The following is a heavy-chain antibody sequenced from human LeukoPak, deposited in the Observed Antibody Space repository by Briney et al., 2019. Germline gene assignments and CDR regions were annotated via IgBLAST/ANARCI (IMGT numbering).Heavy chain of an antibody. J-gene: IGHJ4*02. D-gene: IGHD3-22*01. Sequence: PGGSLRLSCAASGFTFSSHAMSWVRQAPGKGPEWVSYISDTGHAIYYADSVKGRFIISRDNARNSLYLQMNSLRDEDTAVYYCARDGYPGGDYWGQGTLVTVSS. CDR2: ISDTGHAI. CDR1: GFTFSSHA. CDR3: ARDGYPGGDY. V-gene: IGHV3-48*02.